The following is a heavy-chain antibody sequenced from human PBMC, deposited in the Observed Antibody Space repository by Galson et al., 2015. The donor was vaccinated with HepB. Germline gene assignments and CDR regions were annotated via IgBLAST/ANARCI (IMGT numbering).Heavy chain of an antibody. J-gene: IGHJ4*02. CDR1: GFNFTSSA. D-gene: IGHD1-26*01. CDR3: AAGIVGTTTPDFDS. CDR2: IVVGSGNT. V-gene: IGHV1-58*02. Sequence: SVKVSCKASGFNFTSSAMQWVRQARGQRLEWIGWIVVGSGNTKDAQKFQERVTITRDMSTRTAYMEPSSLRSEDTAVYYCAAGIVGTTTPDFDSWGQGTLVTVSS.